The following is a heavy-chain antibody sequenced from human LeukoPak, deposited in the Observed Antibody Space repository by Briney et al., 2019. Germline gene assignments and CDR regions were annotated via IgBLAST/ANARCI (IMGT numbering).Heavy chain of an antibody. D-gene: IGHD1-26*01. Sequence: GASVKVSCKASGYTFTGYYMHWVRQAPGQGLEWMGWINPNSGGTNYAQKFQGRVTMTRDTSISTAYMELSRLRSDDTAVYYCAREHSGSYINWFDPWGQGTLATVSS. CDR1: GYTFTGYY. V-gene: IGHV1-2*02. J-gene: IGHJ5*02. CDR3: AREHSGSYINWFDP. CDR2: INPNSGGT.